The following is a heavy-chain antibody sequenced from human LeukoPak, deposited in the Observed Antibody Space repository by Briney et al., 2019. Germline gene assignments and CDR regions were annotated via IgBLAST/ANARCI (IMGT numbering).Heavy chain of an antibody. Sequence: PGGSLRLSCTASGFTFSAYAMGWVRQAAGKGPEWVSSIRVCGARAFYADSVRGRFTISRDNSKYTLFLQMNSLRVEDTAVYYCARDPNGDYIGAFDIWGPGTMVTVSS. D-gene: IGHD4-17*01. CDR2: IRVCGARA. J-gene: IGHJ3*02. CDR1: GFTFSAYA. V-gene: IGHV3-23*01. CDR3: ARDPNGDYIGAFDI.